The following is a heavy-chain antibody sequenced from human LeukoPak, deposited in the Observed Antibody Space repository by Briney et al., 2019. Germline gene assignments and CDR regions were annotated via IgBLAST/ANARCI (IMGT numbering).Heavy chain of an antibody. V-gene: IGHV4-4*07. CDR1: GGSISNYY. D-gene: IGHD2-2*01. J-gene: IGHJ3*02. Sequence: SETLSLTCTVSGGSISNYYWSWIRQPAGKGLEWIGRIYTSGSTNYNPSLESRVTMSVDTSKKQFSLILSSVTAADTAVYYCVRDRCNSTNCSARVAFDIWGQGTMVTVSS. CDR2: IYTSGST. CDR3: VRDRCNSTNCSARVAFDI.